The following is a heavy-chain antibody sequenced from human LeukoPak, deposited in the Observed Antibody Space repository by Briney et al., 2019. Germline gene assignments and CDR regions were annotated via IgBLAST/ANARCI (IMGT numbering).Heavy chain of an antibody. V-gene: IGHV1-2*06. CDR1: GYTFTGYY. CDR3: AREEGDYYDSSGYYYNY. Sequence: ASVKVSCKASGYTFTGYYMHWVRQAPGQGLEWMGRINPNSGGTNYAQKFQGRVTMTRDTSISTPYMELSRLRSDDTAVYYCAREEGDYYDSSGYYYNYWGQGTLVTVSS. CDR2: INPNSGGT. J-gene: IGHJ4*02. D-gene: IGHD3-22*01.